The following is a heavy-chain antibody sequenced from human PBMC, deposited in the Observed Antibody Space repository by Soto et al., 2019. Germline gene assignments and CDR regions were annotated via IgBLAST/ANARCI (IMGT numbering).Heavy chain of an antibody. D-gene: IGHD6-13*01. J-gene: IGHJ5*02. V-gene: IGHV6-1*01. CDR1: GDSVSSNSAA. CDR2: TYYRSKWYN. Sequence: PSQTLSLPCVISGDSVSSNSAAWNWIRQSPSRGLEWLGRTYYRSKWYNDYAVSVRSRITINPDTSKNQFSLQLNSVTPEDTAVYYCARGVGAGRGDRLDPWGQGTLVTVSS. CDR3: ARGVGAGRGDRLDP.